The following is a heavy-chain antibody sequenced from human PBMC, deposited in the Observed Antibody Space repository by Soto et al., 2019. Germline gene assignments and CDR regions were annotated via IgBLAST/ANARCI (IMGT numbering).Heavy chain of an antibody. V-gene: IGHV3-30-3*01. CDR1: GFTFSSYA. Sequence: GGSLRLSCAASGFTFSSYAMHWVRQAPGKGLEWVAVISYDGSNKYYADSVKGRFTISRDNSKNTLYLQMNSLRAEDTAVYYCARDGVDDNLATVDYWGQGTLVTVSS. D-gene: IGHD2-15*01. J-gene: IGHJ4*02. CDR3: ARDGVDDNLATVDY. CDR2: ISYDGSNK.